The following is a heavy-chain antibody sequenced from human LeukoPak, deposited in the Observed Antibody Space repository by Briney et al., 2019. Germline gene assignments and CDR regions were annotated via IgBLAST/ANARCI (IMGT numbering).Heavy chain of an antibody. J-gene: IGHJ4*02. D-gene: IGHD3-10*01. CDR2: LSGSGETT. V-gene: IGHV3-23*01. CDR3: ARDRDTMVRGVIITSFDY. Sequence: GGSLRLSCTASGFTFRSYAMIWVRQAPGKGLEWVSALSGSGETTYYADSVEGRFTISRDNAKNSLYLQMNSLRAEDTAVYYCARDRDTMVRGVIITSFDYWGQGTLVTVSS. CDR1: GFTFRSYA.